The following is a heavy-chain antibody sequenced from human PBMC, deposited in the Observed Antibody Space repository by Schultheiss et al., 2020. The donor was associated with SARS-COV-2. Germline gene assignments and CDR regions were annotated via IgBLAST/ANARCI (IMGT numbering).Heavy chain of an antibody. J-gene: IGHJ4*02. CDR1: GFTFSSYS. D-gene: IGHD1-26*01. CDR3: ASSGSYYDVDYFDY. Sequence: GGSLRLSCAASGFTFSSYSMNWVRQASGKGLEWVSYISSSSSTIYYADSVKGRFTISRDNAKNSLYLQMSSLRAEETAVYYCASSGSYYDVDYFDYWGQGTLVTVSS. CDR2: ISSSSSTI. V-gene: IGHV3-48*01.